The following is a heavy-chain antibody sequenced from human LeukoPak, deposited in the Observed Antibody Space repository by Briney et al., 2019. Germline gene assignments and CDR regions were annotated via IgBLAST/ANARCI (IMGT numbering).Heavy chain of an antibody. Sequence: GGSLRLSCAASGFTVSSYGMHWVRQAPGKGLEWVSSISNSSTYIYYADSVKGRFTISRDNVQNSLYLQMNSLRAEDTAVYYCARWACSSTSCYYFDYWGQGTLVIVSS. CDR2: ISNSSTYI. V-gene: IGHV3-21*01. CDR1: GFTVSSYG. J-gene: IGHJ4*02. D-gene: IGHD2-2*01. CDR3: ARWACSSTSCYYFDY.